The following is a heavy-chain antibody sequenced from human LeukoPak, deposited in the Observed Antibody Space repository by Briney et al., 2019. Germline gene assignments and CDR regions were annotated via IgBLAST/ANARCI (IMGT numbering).Heavy chain of an antibody. Sequence: ASVKVTCKASGYTFTGYYMHWVRQAPGQGLEWMGWINPNSGGTNYAQKFQGWVTMTRDTSISTAYMELSRLRSEDTAVYYCARDCSSTTCYLHYFDYWGQGTLVTVSS. D-gene: IGHD2-2*01. CDR2: INPNSGGT. CDR1: GYTFTGYY. CDR3: ARDCSSTTCYLHYFDY. V-gene: IGHV1-2*04. J-gene: IGHJ4*02.